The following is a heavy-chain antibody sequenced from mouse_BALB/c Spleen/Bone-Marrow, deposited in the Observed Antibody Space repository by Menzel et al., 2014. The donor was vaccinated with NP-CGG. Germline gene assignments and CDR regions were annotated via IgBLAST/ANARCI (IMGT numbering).Heavy chain of an antibody. J-gene: IGHJ3*01. CDR3: ARSGDSSGYGFAY. CDR2: IYPGDGST. D-gene: IGHD3-2*01. Sequence: VQLQQSGPALVKPGALVKISCKASGYTFTSYVINWVKQRPGQGLEWIGWIYPGDGSTKYNEKFKGKATLTADKSSSTAYMQLSSLTSENSAVYFCARSGDSSGYGFAYWGQGTLVTVSA. V-gene: IGHV1S56*01. CDR1: GYTFTSYV.